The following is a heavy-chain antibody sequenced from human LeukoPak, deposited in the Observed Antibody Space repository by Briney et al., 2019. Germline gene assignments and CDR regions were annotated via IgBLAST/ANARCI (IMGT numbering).Heavy chain of an antibody. CDR3: ARDKGDGYIDN. Sequence: SETLSLTCTVSGGSISSYYWSWIRQPPGKGLEWIGYIYYSGSSNYNPSLKSRVTISVDTSENQFSLKLNSVTAADTAVYYCARDKGDGYIDNWGQGTLVTVSS. D-gene: IGHD5-24*01. CDR2: IYYSGSS. V-gene: IGHV4-59*01. CDR1: GGSISSYY. J-gene: IGHJ4*02.